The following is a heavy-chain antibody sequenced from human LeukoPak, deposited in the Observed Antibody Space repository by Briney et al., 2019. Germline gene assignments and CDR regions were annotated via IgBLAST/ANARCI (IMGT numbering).Heavy chain of an antibody. CDR3: ARDIGGGGAFDI. CDR1: GFTVHSYY. J-gene: IGHJ3*02. CDR2: IYSDGST. Sequence: GGSLRLSCVASGFTVHSYYMSWVRQAPGKGLERVSVIYSDGSTYYADSLKGRFTISRDNSKNTLYLQMNSLRAEDTAVYYCARDIGGGGAFDIWGHGTMVTVSS. D-gene: IGHD2-15*01. V-gene: IGHV3-53*01.